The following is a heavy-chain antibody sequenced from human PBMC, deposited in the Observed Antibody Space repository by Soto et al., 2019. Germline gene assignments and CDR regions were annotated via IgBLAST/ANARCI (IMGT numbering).Heavy chain of an antibody. CDR2: SHPSGGRT. D-gene: IGHD6-13*01. CDR3: ARDWAAAGPFDY. V-gene: IGHV1-46*01. J-gene: IGHJ4*02. CDR1: GDTSSSYY. Sequence: AXVKVSCKTSGDTSSSYYMHWVRQAPGQGLEWMGVSHPSGGRTTYAQKFHDRVTMIRDTSTSTAYMELRSLRSDDTAVYYCARDWAAAGPFDYWGQGTLVTVSS.